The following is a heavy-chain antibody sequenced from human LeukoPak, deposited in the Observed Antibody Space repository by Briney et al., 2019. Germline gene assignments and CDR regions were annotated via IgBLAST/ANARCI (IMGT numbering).Heavy chain of an antibody. CDR1: GGSISSGSYY. J-gene: IGHJ4*02. CDR3: ARGTSPRYCSSTSCSYFDY. D-gene: IGHD2-2*01. CDR2: IYTSGST. Sequence: SETLSLTCTVSGGSISSGSYYWSWIRQPAGKGLEWIGRIYTSGSTNYNPSLKSRVTISVDTSKNQFSLKLSSVTAADTAVYYCARGTSPRYCSSTSCSYFDYWGQGNLVTVSS. V-gene: IGHV4-61*02.